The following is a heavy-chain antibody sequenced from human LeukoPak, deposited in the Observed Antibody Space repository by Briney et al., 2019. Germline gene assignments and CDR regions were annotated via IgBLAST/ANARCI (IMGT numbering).Heavy chain of an antibody. CDR1: GGSFSGYY. CDR2: INHSGST. V-gene: IGHV4-34*01. D-gene: IGHD3-16*02. Sequence: SETLSLTRAVYGGSFSGYYWSWIRQPPGKGLEWIGEINHSGSTNYNPSLKSRVTISVDTSKNQFSLKLSSVTAADTAVYYCARVPFYDYVWGSYRYYGMDVWGKGTTVTVSS. CDR3: ARVPFYDYVWGSYRYYGMDV. J-gene: IGHJ6*04.